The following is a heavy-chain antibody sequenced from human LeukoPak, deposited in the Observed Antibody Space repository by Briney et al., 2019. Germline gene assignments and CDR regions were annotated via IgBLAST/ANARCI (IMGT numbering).Heavy chain of an antibody. V-gene: IGHV4-4*09. D-gene: IGHD1-1*01. J-gene: IGHJ4*02. CDR2: IYTSGST. CDR1: GGSISSYY. CDR3: ARLERRQPFWAYFDY. Sequence: PSETLSLTCTVSGGSISSYYWSWIRQPPGKGLEWIGYIYTSGSTNYNPSLKSRVTISVDTSKNQFSLKLSSVTAADTAVYYCARLERRQPFWAYFDYWGQGTLVTVSS.